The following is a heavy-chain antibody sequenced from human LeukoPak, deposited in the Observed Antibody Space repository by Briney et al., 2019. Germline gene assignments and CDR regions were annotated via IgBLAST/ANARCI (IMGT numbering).Heavy chain of an antibody. J-gene: IGHJ6*02. CDR3: ARLVPHYYYGLDL. Sequence: SQTLSLICTVSAGSIRSGGFYCSWIRQHPGKGLEWIGYIHHTGSTYYNPSLRSRLSISVDTPKNQFSLRLSSVTAADTAVYYCARLVPHYYYGLDLWGQGTTVTVSS. D-gene: IGHD2-8*02. V-gene: IGHV4-31*03. CDR1: AGSIRSGGFY. CDR2: IHHTGST.